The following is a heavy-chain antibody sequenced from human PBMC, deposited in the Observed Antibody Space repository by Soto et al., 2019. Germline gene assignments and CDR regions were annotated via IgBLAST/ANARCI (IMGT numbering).Heavy chain of an antibody. Sequence: SDTLSLTCTVSCCSVRSGSSYWTWFRQPPGKGLEWIGYIYYSGSTNYNPSLKSRATISVDTSKNQFSLKLSSVTAADTAVYYCARAGFGYYGMDVWGQGTTVTVS. CDR1: CCSVRSGSSY. D-gene: IGHD3-10*01. J-gene: IGHJ6*02. CDR3: ARAGFGYYGMDV. V-gene: IGHV4-61*01. CDR2: IYYSGST.